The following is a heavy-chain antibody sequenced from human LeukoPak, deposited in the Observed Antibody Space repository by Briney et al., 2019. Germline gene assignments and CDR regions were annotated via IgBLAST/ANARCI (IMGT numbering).Heavy chain of an antibody. D-gene: IGHD3-16*01. V-gene: IGHV4-59*01. CDR3: ARGGRRWDHWGNAFDI. Sequence: SETLSLTCTVSGGSISSYYWSWIRQPPGKGLEWIGYIYYSGSTNYNPSLKSRVTISVDTSKNQFSLKLSSVTAADTAVYYCARGGRRWDHWGNAFDIWGQGTMVTVSS. J-gene: IGHJ3*02. CDR2: IYYSGST. CDR1: GGSISSYY.